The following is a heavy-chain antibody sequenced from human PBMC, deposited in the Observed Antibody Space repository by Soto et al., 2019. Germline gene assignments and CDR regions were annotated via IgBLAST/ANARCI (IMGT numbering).Heavy chain of an antibody. J-gene: IGHJ5*01. CDR3: AHRDGVGEFDS. D-gene: IGHD3-10*01. CDR1: GFSLTTSGVG. CDR2: IYWDDDK. Sequence: QITLKESGPTLVKPTQTLTLTCTFSGFSLTTSGVGVGWIRQPPVKALEWLALIYWDDDKRYSPSLKSRLTITKDTSRNQVVLTMTNMDPVDTATDFCAHRDGVGEFDSWGQGTLVTVSS. V-gene: IGHV2-5*02.